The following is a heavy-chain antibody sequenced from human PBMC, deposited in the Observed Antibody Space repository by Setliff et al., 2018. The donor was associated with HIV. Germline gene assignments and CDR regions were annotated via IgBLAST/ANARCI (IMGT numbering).Heavy chain of an antibody. CDR1: GYMFSGFH. V-gene: IGHV1-2*06. D-gene: IGHD6-13*01. J-gene: IGHJ5*02. CDR3: AKGGPGSSWLGGWFDP. Sequence: ASVKVSCKASGYMFSGFHMHWVRQAAGQGLEWMGRINPNSGGTNNAQKFQGRVTMTRDTSINTAYMELARLRSDDTAVYYCAKGGPGSSWLGGWFDPWGQGTLVTSPQ. CDR2: INPNSGGT.